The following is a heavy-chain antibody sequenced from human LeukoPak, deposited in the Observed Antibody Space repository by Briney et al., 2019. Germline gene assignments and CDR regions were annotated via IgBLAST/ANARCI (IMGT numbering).Heavy chain of an antibody. CDR3: ARGRDLLFDY. V-gene: IGHV4-61*01. D-gene: IGHD2-21*02. Sequence: PSETLSLTCTVSGGSISSSSYYWSWIRQPPGKGLEWIGYIYYSGSTNYNPSLKSRVTISVDTSKNQFSLKLSSVTAADTAVYYCARGRDLLFDYWGQGTLVTVSS. J-gene: IGHJ4*02. CDR2: IYYSGST. CDR1: GGSISSSSYY.